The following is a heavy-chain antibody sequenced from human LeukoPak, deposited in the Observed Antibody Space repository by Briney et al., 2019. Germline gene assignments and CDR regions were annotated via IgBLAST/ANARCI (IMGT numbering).Heavy chain of an antibody. D-gene: IGHD3-22*01. CDR1: GGTFSSYA. J-gene: IGHJ4*02. Sequence: ASVKVSCKASGGTFSSYAISWVRQAPGQGLEWMGGNIPIFGTASYAQKFQGRVTITADESTSTAYMELSSLRSEDTAVYYCARDVRGHSSGSPFDYWGQGTLVTVSS. V-gene: IGHV1-69*13. CDR3: ARDVRGHSSGSPFDY. CDR2: NIPIFGTA.